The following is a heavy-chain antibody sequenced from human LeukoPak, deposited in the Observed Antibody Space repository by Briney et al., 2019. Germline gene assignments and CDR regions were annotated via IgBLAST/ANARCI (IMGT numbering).Heavy chain of an antibody. CDR1: GFTFSSYG. Sequence: PGGSQRLSCAASGFTFSSYGMHWVRQAPGKGLEWVAVISYDGSNKYYADSVKGRFTISRDNSKNTLYLQMNSLRAEDTAVYYCAKEGYRAVAVWGPDYWGQGTLVTVSS. V-gene: IGHV3-30*18. CDR3: AKEGYRAVAVWGPDY. CDR2: ISYDGSNK. J-gene: IGHJ4*02. D-gene: IGHD6-19*01.